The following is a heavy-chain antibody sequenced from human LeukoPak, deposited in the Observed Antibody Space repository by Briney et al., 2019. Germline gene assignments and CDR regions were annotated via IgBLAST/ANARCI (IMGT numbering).Heavy chain of an antibody. Sequence: GASVRVSCKASGYTFTGYYMHWVRQAPGQGLEWMGWINPNSGGTNYAQKFQGRVTMTRDTSISTAYMELSRLRSDDTAVYYCGILGYFRDYYYYYGMDVWGQGTTVTVSS. D-gene: IGHD5-12*01. J-gene: IGHJ6*02. CDR1: GYTFTGYY. V-gene: IGHV1-2*02. CDR3: GILGYFRDYYYYYGMDV. CDR2: INPNSGGT.